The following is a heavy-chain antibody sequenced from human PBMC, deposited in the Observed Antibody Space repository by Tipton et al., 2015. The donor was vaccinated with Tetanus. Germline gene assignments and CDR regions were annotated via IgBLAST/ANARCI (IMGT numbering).Heavy chain of an antibody. CDR2: IYSDGST. J-gene: IGHJ3*01. CDR3: ARDSSFGGVVLSDAFDF. Sequence: GSLRLSCAVSGFTVSSSYMSWVRQAPGKGLEWVSIIYSDGSTYYADSVKGRFTISRDNSKNTLYLQLNSLRAEDTAVYYCARDSSFGGVVLSDAFDFLGQGTMVTVSS. D-gene: IGHD3-16*01. CDR1: GFTVSSSY. V-gene: IGHV3-53*01.